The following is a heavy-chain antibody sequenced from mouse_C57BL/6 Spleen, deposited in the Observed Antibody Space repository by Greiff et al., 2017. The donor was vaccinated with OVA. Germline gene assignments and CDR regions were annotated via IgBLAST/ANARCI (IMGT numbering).Heavy chain of an antibody. CDR3: ARADDYDVFAY. CDR1: GYTFTSYW. D-gene: IGHD2-4*01. Sequence: VQLQQPGAELVKPGASVKLSCKASGYTFTSYWMHWVKQRPGRGLEWIGRIDPNSGGTKYNEKFKSKATLTVDNSSSTAYMQLSILTSEDSEVSYCARADDYDVFAYWGQGTLVTVSA. CDR2: IDPNSGGT. V-gene: IGHV1-72*01. J-gene: IGHJ3*01.